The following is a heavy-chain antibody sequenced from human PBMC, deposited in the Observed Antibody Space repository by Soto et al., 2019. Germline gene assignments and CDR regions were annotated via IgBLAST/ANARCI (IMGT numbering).Heavy chain of an antibody. CDR2: ISAYNHYT. CDR3: ARVGPSSEVPYPFEY. D-gene: IGHD2-2*01. Sequence: QVDLVQSGPEVRKPGASVNVSCKASGYTFSTYGISWVRQAPGHGLEWMGWISAYNHYTNYAQKFQGRVTMTTDTSTNTAYMELRSLRSGDTSMYFCARVGPSSEVPYPFEYWSQGTLVTVSS. CDR1: GYTFSTYG. J-gene: IGHJ4*02. V-gene: IGHV1-18*01.